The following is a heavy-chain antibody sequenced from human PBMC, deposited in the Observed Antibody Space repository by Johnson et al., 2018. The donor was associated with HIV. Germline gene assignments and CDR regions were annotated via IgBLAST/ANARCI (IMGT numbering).Heavy chain of an antibody. CDR1: GFTVSSNY. J-gene: IGHJ3*02. CDR3: AKDPSYILATAMTDAFDI. D-gene: IGHD5-12*01. CDR2: IRYDGSNT. V-gene: IGHV3-30*02. Sequence: QVQLVESGGGLIQPGGSLRLSCAASGFTVSSNYMSWVRQAPGKGLEWVSFIRYDGSNTYCADSVKGRFTISRDNSKNTLYLQMNSLRAEDTAVYYWAKDPSYILATAMTDAFDIRGQGTMVTVSS.